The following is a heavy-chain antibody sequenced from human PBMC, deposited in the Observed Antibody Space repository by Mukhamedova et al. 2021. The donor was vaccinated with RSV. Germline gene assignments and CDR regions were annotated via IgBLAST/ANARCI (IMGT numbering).Heavy chain of an antibody. J-gene: IGHJ4*02. D-gene: IGHD4-17*01. Sequence: GLEWLGWINAHNGKTNYAQKMQDRVTLTTDTSTTTAYMELRSLRSDDDTAVYYCARSPNVHFGEYYGDYWGQGTLITVSS. V-gene: IGHV1-18*01. CDR3: ARSPNVHFGEYYGDY. CDR2: INAHNGKT.